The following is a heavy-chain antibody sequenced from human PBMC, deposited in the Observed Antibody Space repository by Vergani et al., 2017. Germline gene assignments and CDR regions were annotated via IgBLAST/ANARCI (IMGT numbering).Heavy chain of an antibody. V-gene: IGHV3-23*01. CDR1: GFTFSACP. CDR3: ARGPMDV. CDR2: ISARYPST. J-gene: IGHJ6*03. Sequence: EVQLLQSGGGVIQPGGSVRLSCAASGFTFSACPMTWVRQAPGKGLEWVSAISARYPSTYYADSVKGRFTISRDNSKNMLYLQMNSLRAEDTAVYYCARGPMDVWGKGTTVTVSS.